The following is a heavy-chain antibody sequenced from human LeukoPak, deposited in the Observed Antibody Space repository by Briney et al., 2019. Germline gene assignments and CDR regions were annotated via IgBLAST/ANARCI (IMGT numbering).Heavy chain of an antibody. CDR3: ARDRGRGYSGYDDSFGP. D-gene: IGHD5-12*01. J-gene: IGHJ5*02. V-gene: IGHV3-21*01. CDR2: ISSTSGYI. Sequence: GGSLRLSCAASGFTFSSYSMNWVRQAPGKGLEWVSSISSTSGYIYYADSVKGRFTISRDNAKNSLYLQMNSLRAEDTAVYYCARDRGRGYSGYDDSFGPWGQGTLVTVSS. CDR1: GFTFSSYS.